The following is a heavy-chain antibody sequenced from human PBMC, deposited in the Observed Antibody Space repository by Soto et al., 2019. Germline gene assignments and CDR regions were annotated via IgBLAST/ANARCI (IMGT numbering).Heavy chain of an antibody. CDR1: GRTISSSY. Sequence: CCESSGRTISSSYRVWVRQAPGKGLQWVSVIYSAGSTYYANSVNGRFTISRDISTNMVYLQMSSLTDEDTAVYYCARASEQEYSSAIFFDIWGQGALVTVSS. J-gene: IGHJ4*02. CDR3: ARASEQEYSSAIFFDI. CDR2: IYSAGST. V-gene: IGHV3-53*01. D-gene: IGHD5-18*01.